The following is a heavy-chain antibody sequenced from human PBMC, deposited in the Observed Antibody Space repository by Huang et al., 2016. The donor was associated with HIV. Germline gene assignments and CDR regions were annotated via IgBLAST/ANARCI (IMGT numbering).Heavy chain of an antibody. CDR2: FDAEEVET. V-gene: IGHV1-24*01. CDR1: GYTVSELS. J-gene: IGHJ3*02. CDR3: ATSTPDVGAGVLRSAFDI. Sequence: QVQLVESGAELKKPGASVRVSCKVSGYTVSELSLHWVRQAPEKGLEWMGGFDAEEVETIYAQRLQGRVTNTEDTSTATAYRELSSLRPEDTAVYYCATSTPDVGAGVLRSAFDIWGQGTMVTVSS. D-gene: IGHD2-15*01.